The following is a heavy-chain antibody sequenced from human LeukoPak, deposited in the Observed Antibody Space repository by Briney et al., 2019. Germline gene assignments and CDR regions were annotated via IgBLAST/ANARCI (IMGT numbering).Heavy chain of an antibody. Sequence: GGPLRLSCAASGFIFDDYAMHWVRQAPGKGLEWVSLISECGDRTYYTDSVKGRFTISRDNSKHSLYLQMNSLRTEDTALYYCTKNGGYSDAFDIWGQGTMVTVSS. CDR1: GFIFDDYA. CDR3: TKNGGYSDAFDI. CDR2: ISECGDRT. D-gene: IGHD3-10*01. J-gene: IGHJ3*02. V-gene: IGHV3-43*02.